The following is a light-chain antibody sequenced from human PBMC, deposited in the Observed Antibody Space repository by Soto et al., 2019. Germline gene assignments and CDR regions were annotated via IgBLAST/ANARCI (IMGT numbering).Light chain of an antibody. CDR1: QSILDRSKNKYY. CDR3: QQYFTSPWT. CDR2: WAS. Sequence: DIVMTQSPDSLAVSLGERATFNCKSSQSILDRSKNKYYLAWYQQKSGQPPKLLIYWASLREPGVPDRFTGSGFGTDFTLTISSLQAEDVAVYYCQQYFTSPWTFGHGTKVEI. V-gene: IGKV4-1*01. J-gene: IGKJ1*01.